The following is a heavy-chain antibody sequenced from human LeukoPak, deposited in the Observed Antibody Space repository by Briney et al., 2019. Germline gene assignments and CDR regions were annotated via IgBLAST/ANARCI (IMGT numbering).Heavy chain of an antibody. CDR2: INPTRGGT. CDR3: ASGIVVVPAANGEDHYYYGMDV. V-gene: IGHV1-2*02. CDR1: GYTFTGYY. J-gene: IGHJ6*02. Sequence: ASVKVSCKASGYTFTGYYIHWVRQAPGQGLEWMGWINPTRGGTNYAQKFQGRVTMTRDTSISTAFLELSSLRSDDTAVYYCASGIVVVPAANGEDHYYYGMDVWGQGTTVTVSS. D-gene: IGHD2-2*01.